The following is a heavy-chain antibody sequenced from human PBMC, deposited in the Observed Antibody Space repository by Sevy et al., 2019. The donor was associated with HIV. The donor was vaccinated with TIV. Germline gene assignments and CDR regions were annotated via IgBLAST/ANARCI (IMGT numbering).Heavy chain of an antibody. CDR1: GGTFSSYS. J-gene: IGHJ6*02. Sequence: ASVKVSCKASGGTFSSYSISWVRQAPGQGLEWMGGITRIFGTSNYAQKFQSRVTITAAESTSTAYMELSSLRSEDTAVYYCAFGGGYQLLANYYFAMDVWGQGTTVTVSS. V-gene: IGHV1-69*13. D-gene: IGHD2-2*01. CDR2: ITRIFGTS. CDR3: AFGGGYQLLANYYFAMDV.